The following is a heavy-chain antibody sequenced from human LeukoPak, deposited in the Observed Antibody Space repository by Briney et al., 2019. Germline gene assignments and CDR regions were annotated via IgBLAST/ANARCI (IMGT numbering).Heavy chain of an antibody. CDR1: GFTFSSYW. V-gene: IGHV3-7*01. CDR3: GYSSGWIFDY. CDR2: IKQDGSEK. D-gene: IGHD6-19*01. J-gene: IGHJ4*02. Sequence: PGGSLRLSCAASGFTFSSYWMSWVRQAPGTGLEWVANIKQDGSEKHYVDSVKGRFTISRDNAKNSLYLQMNSLRDEDTAVYYCGYSSGWIFDYWGQGTQVTVSS.